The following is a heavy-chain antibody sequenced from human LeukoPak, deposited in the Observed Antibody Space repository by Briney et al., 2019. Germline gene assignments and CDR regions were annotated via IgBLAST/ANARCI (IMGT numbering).Heavy chain of an antibody. CDR2: IYYSGST. J-gene: IGHJ4*02. Sequence: SETLSLTCTVSGGSISSSSYYWGWIRQSPGKGLEWIGSIYYSGSTYYNPSLKSRVTISVDTSKNQFSLKLSSVTAADTAVYYCARHPGYSYGFFDYWGQGTLVTVSS. D-gene: IGHD5-18*01. V-gene: IGHV4-39*01. CDR3: ARHPGYSYGFFDY. CDR1: GGSISSSSYY.